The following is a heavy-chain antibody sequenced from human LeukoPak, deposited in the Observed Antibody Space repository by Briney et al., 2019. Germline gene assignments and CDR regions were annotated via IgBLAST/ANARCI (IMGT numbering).Heavy chain of an antibody. CDR3: ARDHSSGWYSDYFDY. CDR2: IWYDGSNK. CDR1: GFTFSSYS. Sequence: PGGSLRLSCAASGFTFSSYSMHWVRQAPGKGLEWVAVIWYDGSNKYYADSVKGRFTISRDNSKNTLYLQMNSLRAEDTAVYYCARDHSSGWYSDYFDYWGQGTLVTVSS. V-gene: IGHV3-33*01. D-gene: IGHD6-19*01. J-gene: IGHJ4*02.